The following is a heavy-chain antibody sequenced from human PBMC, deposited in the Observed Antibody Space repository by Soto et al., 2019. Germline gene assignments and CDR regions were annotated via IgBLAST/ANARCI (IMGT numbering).Heavy chain of an antibody. CDR2: INPSGGYT. CDR1: GYTFSSYY. Sequence: ASVKVSCKASGYTFSSYYMNWVRQAPGQGLEWLGIINPSGGYTTYAQRFLGRVTMTSDTSTSTVHMKLGSLTSEDTAVYYCARGGGIVVVTASYAHWGRGTLVTVSS. CDR3: ARGGGIVVVTASYAH. D-gene: IGHD2-21*02. J-gene: IGHJ4*02. V-gene: IGHV1-46*03.